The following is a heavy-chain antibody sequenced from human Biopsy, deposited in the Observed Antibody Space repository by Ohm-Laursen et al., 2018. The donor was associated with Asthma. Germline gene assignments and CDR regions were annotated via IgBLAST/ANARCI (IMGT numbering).Heavy chain of an antibody. Sequence: SETLSLTCTVSGGSLSSGPYYWGWIRQSPGKGLEWIGFVFYSGTTHYSRSLERRLYISIVTARNEFSMRLRSLTAADTAVYFCARVVSYGDIYFGIDVWGPGNTVVVS. D-gene: IGHD4-17*01. CDR1: GGSLSSGPYY. CDR3: ARVVSYGDIYFGIDV. J-gene: IGHJ6*02. V-gene: IGHV4-30-4*08. CDR2: VFYSGTT.